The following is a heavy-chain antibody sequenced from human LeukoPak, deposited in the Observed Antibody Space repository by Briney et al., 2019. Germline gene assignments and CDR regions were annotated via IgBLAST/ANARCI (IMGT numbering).Heavy chain of an antibody. J-gene: IGHJ4*02. D-gene: IGHD5-12*01. Sequence: SETLSLTCTVSGGSISSYYWNWIRQPPGKGLEWICDISYSGTTNYNPSLTSRVTISVDTSKKQFSLKLTSATAADTAVYYCARGDDYKSTLFDYWGQGTLVTVSS. CDR3: ARGDDYKSTLFDY. CDR1: GGSISSYY. CDR2: ISYSGTT. V-gene: IGHV4-59*01.